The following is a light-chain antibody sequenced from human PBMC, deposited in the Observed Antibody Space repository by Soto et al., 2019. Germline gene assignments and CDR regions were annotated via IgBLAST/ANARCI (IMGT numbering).Light chain of an antibody. Sequence: QSVLTQPPSASGTPGQRVTISCSGSSSNIGSNYVYWYQQLPGTAPKLLIYRNNQRPSGVPARFSGSKSGTSASLAISGLRSEDEAEYYCAAWDDSLSVVVFGGGTKLTVL. V-gene: IGLV1-47*01. J-gene: IGLJ2*01. CDR2: RNN. CDR3: AAWDDSLSVVV. CDR1: SSNIGSNY.